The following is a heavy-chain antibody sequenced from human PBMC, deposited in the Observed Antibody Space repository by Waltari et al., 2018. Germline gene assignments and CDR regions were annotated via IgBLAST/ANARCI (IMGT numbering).Heavy chain of an antibody. CDR2: LLYSDGTT. J-gene: IGHJ4*02. CDR1: GFTFLTHA. V-gene: IGHV3-23*03. Sequence: EVQLLESGGGSVQPGGSLRLSCAASGFTFLTHAMTLFRQAPGKGLEWVSLLYSDGTTYYADSVKGRFSVSRDNSKNTLYLQMNSLRVEDTAIYYCANRGLDYGDQGKDYWGQGTLVTVSS. D-gene: IGHD4-17*01. CDR3: ANRGLDYGDQGKDY.